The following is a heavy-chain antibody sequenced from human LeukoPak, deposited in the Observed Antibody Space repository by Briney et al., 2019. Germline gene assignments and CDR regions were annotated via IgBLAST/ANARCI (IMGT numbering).Heavy chain of an antibody. Sequence: SVKVSCKASGYTFTGYYMHWVRQAPGQGLEWMGRIIPIFGTANYAQKFQGRVTITTDESTSTAYMELSSLRSEDTAVYYCARGRGDYYYYYMDVWGKGTTVTVSS. V-gene: IGHV1-69*05. J-gene: IGHJ6*03. CDR2: IIPIFGTA. D-gene: IGHD3-3*01. CDR3: ARGRGDYYYYYMDV. CDR1: GYTFTGYY.